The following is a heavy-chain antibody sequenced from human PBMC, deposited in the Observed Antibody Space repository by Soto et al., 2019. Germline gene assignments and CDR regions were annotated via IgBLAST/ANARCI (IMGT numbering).Heavy chain of an antibody. CDR2: IIPILGIA. V-gene: IGHV1-69*02. D-gene: IGHD1-26*01. J-gene: IGHJ5*02. Sequence: QVQLVQSGAEVKKPGSSVKVSCKASGGTFSSYTISWVRQAPGQGLEWMGRIIPILGIANYAQKFQGRVTITADKSTSTAYMELSSLRSEDTAVYYCARGLKRYSGSYHNWFDPWGQGTLVTVSS. CDR1: GGTFSSYT. CDR3: ARGLKRYSGSYHNWFDP.